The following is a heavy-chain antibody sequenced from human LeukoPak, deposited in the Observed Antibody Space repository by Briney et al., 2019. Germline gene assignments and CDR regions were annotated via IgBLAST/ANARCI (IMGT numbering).Heavy chain of an antibody. CDR2: IIPIFGTA. Sequence: SVKVSCKASGYTFTSYAISWVRQAPGQGLEWMGGIIPIFGTANYAQKFQGRVTITADESTSTAYMELSNLRSEDTAVYYCASPLWRGYYGAFDIWGQGTMVTVSS. V-gene: IGHV1-69*13. J-gene: IGHJ3*02. D-gene: IGHD3-3*01. CDR3: ASPLWRGYYGAFDI. CDR1: GYTFTSYA.